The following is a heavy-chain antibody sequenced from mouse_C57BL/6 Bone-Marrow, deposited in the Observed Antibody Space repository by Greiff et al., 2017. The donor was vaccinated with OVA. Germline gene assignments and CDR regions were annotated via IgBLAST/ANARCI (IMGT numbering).Heavy chain of an antibody. Sequence: VQLQQSGAELVRPGSSVKMSCKTSGYTFTSYGINWVKQRPGQGLEWLGYIYIGNGYTEYNEKFKGMATLTSDTSSRTSYMQLSSLTAEDSAIDFCARDETGRGDYWGQGTAVTVSS. D-gene: IGHD4-1*01. CDR1: GYTFTSYG. V-gene: IGHV1-58*01. CDR3: ARDETGRGDY. J-gene: IGHJ4*01. CDR2: IYIGNGYT.